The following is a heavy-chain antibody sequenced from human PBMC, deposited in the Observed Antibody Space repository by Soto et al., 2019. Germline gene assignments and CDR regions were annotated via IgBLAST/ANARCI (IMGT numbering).Heavy chain of an antibody. J-gene: IGHJ6*02. D-gene: IGHD6-6*01. V-gene: IGHV1-69*13. CDR2: IIPIFGTA. CDR1: GGTFSSYA. CDR3: ARDSYSSSSGYYYGMDV. Sequence: GASVKVSCKASGGTFSSYAISWVRQAPGQGLEWMGGIIPIFGTANYAQKFQGRVTITADESTSTAYMELSSLRSEDTAVYYCARDSYSSSSGYYYGMDVWGQGTTVTVS.